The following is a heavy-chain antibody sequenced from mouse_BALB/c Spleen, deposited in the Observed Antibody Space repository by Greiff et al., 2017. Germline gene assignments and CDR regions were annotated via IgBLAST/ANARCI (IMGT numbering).Heavy chain of an antibody. Sequence: EVKVEESGGGLVQPGGSLRLSCATSGFTFTDYYMSWVRQPPGKALEWLGFIRNKANGYTTEYSASVKGRFTISRDNSQSILYLQMNTLRAEDSATYYCARDNGWGAMDYWGQGTSVTVSS. CDR2: IRNKANGYTT. CDR3: ARDNGWGAMDY. CDR1: GFTFTDYY. J-gene: IGHJ4*01. D-gene: IGHD2-3*01. V-gene: IGHV7-3*02.